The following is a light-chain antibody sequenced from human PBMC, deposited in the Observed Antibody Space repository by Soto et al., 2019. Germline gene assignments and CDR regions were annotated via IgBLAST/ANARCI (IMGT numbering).Light chain of an antibody. J-gene: IGKJ1*01. V-gene: IGKV3-20*01. CDR1: QSVSSSY. CDR2: GAS. Sequence: EIVLTQSPGTLSLSPGERATLSCRASQSVSSSYLAWYQQKPGQAPRLLIYGASIRATGIPYRLSGSGSVIGFTVTISRLEAEDFAVYYCQQYGSSLWTFGQGTQVEIK. CDR3: QQYGSSLWT.